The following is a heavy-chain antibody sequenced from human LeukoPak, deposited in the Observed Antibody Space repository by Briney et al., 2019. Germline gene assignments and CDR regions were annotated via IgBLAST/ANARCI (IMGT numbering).Heavy chain of an antibody. D-gene: IGHD1-26*01. CDR2: IYSGGST. J-gene: IGHJ4*02. V-gene: IGHV3-53*01. Sequence: PGGSLRLSCATSGFTFSCSWMSWVRQAPGKGLEWVSVIYSGGSTYYADSVKGRFTISRDNSKNTLYLQMNSLRAEDTAVYYCARAVGATRLRFDYWGQGTLVTVSS. CDR3: ARAVGATRLRFDY. CDR1: GFTFSCSW.